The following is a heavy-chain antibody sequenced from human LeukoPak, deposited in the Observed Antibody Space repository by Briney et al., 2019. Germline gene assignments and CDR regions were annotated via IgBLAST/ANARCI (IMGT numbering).Heavy chain of an antibody. D-gene: IGHD3-22*01. CDR2: IIPIFGTA. Sequence: ASVKVSCKASGGTFSSYAISWVRQAPGQGLEWMGGIIPIFGTANYTQKFQGRVTITADESTSTAYMELSSLRSEDTAVYYCARDFGSSGYYSRDYWGQGTLVTVSS. V-gene: IGHV1-69*01. CDR3: ARDFGSSGYYSRDY. J-gene: IGHJ4*02. CDR1: GGTFSSYA.